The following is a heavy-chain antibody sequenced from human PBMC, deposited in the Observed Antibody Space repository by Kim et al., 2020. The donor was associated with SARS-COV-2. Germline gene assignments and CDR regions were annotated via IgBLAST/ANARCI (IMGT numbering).Heavy chain of an antibody. J-gene: IGHJ6*02. V-gene: IGHV3-53*01. CDR2: IYSGGST. CDR3: ARLPYGMDV. CDR1: GLTVDSNY. Sequence: GGSLRLSCAASGLTVDSNYMSWVRQAPGKGLEWVSVIYSGGSTFYADSVKGRFTISRDNSKNTLYLQMNSLRAEETAVYYCARLPYGMDVWGQGTTVTVS.